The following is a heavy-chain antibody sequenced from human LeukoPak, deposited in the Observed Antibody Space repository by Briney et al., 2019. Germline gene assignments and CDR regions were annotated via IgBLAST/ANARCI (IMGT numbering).Heavy chain of an antibody. V-gene: IGHV1-69*06. CDR1: GGTFSNYA. J-gene: IGHJ5*01. CDR2: IITVFGTT. CDR3: AKVGSKWYDF. Sequence: SVKVSCKASGGTFSNYAIHWVRQAPGQGLEWMGRIITVFGTTNYAQKFQGRVTITADKSTSTAYMELSSLRSEDTAVYYCAKVGSKWYDFWGQGTLVTVSS.